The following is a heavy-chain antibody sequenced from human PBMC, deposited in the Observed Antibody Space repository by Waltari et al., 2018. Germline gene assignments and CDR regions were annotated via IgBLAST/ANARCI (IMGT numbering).Heavy chain of an antibody. D-gene: IGHD3-3*01. J-gene: IGHJ6*02. V-gene: IGHV4-38-2*02. CDR2: IYHSGTT. CDR3: ARDQRFLESLYPYYYALDA. Sequence: QVQLQESGPGLVKPSETLSLTCAVSNFYLSDGYYWGWIRQSPGKGLEWIGSIYHSGTTHYNPSLESRVTISVDRSRNQFSLKVTSVSAADTAVYFCARDQRFLESLYPYYYALDAWGRGITVTVSS. CDR1: NFYLSDGYY.